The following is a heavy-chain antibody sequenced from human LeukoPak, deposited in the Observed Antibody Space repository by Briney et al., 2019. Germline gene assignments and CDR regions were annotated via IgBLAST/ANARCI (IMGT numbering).Heavy chain of an antibody. J-gene: IGHJ4*02. V-gene: IGHV3-21*01. CDR2: ISSSSSYI. Sequence: GGSLRLSCAASGFTFSSYSMNWVRQAPGKGLEWVSSISSSSSYIYYADSAKGRFTISRDNAKNSLYLQMNSLRAEDTAVYYCARDDKIVVVINFDYWGQGTLVTVSS. D-gene: IGHD3-22*01. CDR1: GFTFSSYS. CDR3: ARDDKIVVVINFDY.